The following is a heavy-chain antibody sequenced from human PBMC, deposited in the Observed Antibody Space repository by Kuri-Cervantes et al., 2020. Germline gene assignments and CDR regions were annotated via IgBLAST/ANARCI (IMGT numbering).Heavy chain of an antibody. V-gene: IGHV3-15*01. J-gene: IGHJ4*02. CDR3: TTELWFGELMFGDY. Sequence: GGSLRLSCAASGFTFSNAWMSWVRQAPGKGLEWVGRIKSKTDGGTTDYAAPVKGRFTISRDDSKNTLYLQMNSLKTEDTAVYYCTTELWFGELMFGDYWGQGTLVTVSS. CDR2: IKSKTDGGTT. CDR1: GFTFSNAW. D-gene: IGHD3-10*01.